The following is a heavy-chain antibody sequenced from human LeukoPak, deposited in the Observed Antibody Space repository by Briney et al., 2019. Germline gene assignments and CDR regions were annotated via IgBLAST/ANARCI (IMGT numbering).Heavy chain of an antibody. CDR2: INPNSGGT. CDR3: ASGKLHDYGDYVFDY. CDR1: GYTFTGYY. D-gene: IGHD4-17*01. V-gene: IGHV1-2*02. J-gene: IGHJ4*02. Sequence: GASVKVSCKASGYTFTGYYMHWVRQAPGQGLEWMGWINPNSGGTNYAQKSQGRVTMTRDTSISTAYMELSRLRSDDTAVYYCASGKLHDYGDYVFDYWGQGTLVTVSS.